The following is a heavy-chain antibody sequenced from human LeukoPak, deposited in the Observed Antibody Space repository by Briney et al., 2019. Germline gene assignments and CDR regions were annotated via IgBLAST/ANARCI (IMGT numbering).Heavy chain of an antibody. V-gene: IGHV1-18*01. Sequence: SVTVSCTASGYTFTICGISWVRQAPGQGLEWMGWIRADNGNTNYAQKLQGRVTMTTATSTSTAYMELRSLRSDDTAVYYCARDSYGDLWGVDYWGQGTLVTVSS. CDR2: IRADNGNT. D-gene: IGHD4-17*01. J-gene: IGHJ4*02. CDR3: ARDSYGDLWGVDY. CDR1: GYTFTICG.